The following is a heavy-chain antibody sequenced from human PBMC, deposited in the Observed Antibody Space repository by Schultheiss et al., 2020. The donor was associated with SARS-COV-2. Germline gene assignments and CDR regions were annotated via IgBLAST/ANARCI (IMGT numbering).Heavy chain of an antibody. D-gene: IGHD5-18*01. CDR2: ISGSGGST. J-gene: IGHJ2*01. Sequence: GGSLRLSCAASGFTFDDYAMHWVRQAPGKGLEWVSAISGSGGSTYYADSVKGRFTISRDNAKNSLYLQMNSLRAEDTAVYYCAKGAMGYWYFDLWGRGTLVTVSS. V-gene: IGHV3-23*01. CDR3: AKGAMGYWYFDL. CDR1: GFTFDDYA.